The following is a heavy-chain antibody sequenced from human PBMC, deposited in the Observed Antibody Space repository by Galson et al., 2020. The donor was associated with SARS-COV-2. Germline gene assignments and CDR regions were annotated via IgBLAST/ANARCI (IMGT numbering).Heavy chain of an antibody. CDR3: TRGSNSSPFYHFDP. CDR1: GYTFSGHY. D-gene: IGHD3-10*01. Sequence: ASVKVSCKASGYTFSGHYMHWVRLAPGQGLEWMGRINPNSGDTDVAQKFQGRVTMTTDTSLTTAYMEMSRLTSDDTAVYYCTRGSNSSPFYHFDPWGQGTLVTVSS. CDR2: INPNSGDT. V-gene: IGHV1-2*06. J-gene: IGHJ5*02.